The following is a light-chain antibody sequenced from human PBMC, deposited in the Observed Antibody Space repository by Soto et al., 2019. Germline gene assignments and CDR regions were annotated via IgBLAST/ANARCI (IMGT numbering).Light chain of an antibody. CDR1: QSITNH. CDR2: DAS. CDR3: QHRGDWPPGAT. V-gene: IGKV3-11*01. J-gene: IGKJ4*01. Sequence: EIALTQSPATLSLSPGDRATLSCKASQSITNHLGWYQRKPGQAPRLLIYDASNRATGIPARFSGSGSGTDFTLTISSLEPEDFAVYYCQHRGDWPPGATFGGGTKVEI.